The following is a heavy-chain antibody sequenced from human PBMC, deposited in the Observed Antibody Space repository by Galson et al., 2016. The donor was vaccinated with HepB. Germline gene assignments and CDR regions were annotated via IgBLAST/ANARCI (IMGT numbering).Heavy chain of an antibody. CDR2: ISYDGSNE. CDR1: GLTFSSYA. V-gene: IGHV3-30-3*01. Sequence: SLRLSCAASGLTFSSYAIHWVRQAPGKGLEWAAVISYDGSNEYYADSVKGRFNISRDNSKNTLYLQMNSLRAEDTAVYYCAREGSWYYYDVWGQGTLDTVSS. D-gene: IGHD3-22*01. J-gene: IGHJ4*02. CDR3: AREGSWYYYDV.